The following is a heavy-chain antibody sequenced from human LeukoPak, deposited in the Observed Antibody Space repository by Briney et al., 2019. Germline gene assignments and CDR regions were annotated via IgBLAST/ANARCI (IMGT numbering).Heavy chain of an antibody. V-gene: IGHV1-8*01. CDR3: ARGRRSRVAATTGYYYYVDV. CDR2: MNPNSGNT. D-gene: IGHD2-15*01. Sequence: GASVKVSCKASGYTFTSYDINWVRQATGQGLEWMGWMNPNSGNTGYAQKFQGRVTMTRNTSISTAYMELSSLRSEDTAVYYCARGRRSRVAATTGYYYYVDVWGKGTTVTVSS. CDR1: GYTFTSYD. J-gene: IGHJ6*03.